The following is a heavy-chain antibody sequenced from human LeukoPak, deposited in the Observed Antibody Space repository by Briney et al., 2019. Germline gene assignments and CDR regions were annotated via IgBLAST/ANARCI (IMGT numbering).Heavy chain of an antibody. D-gene: IGHD2-2*01. V-gene: IGHV1-18*01. CDR2: ISAYNGNT. Sequence: ASVKVSCKASGYTFTSYGIRWVRQAPGQGLEWMGWISAYNGNTNYAQKLQGRVTMTTDTSTSIAYMELRSLRSDDTAVYYCARGDVVVPAAYMDVWGKGTTVTVSS. J-gene: IGHJ6*03. CDR3: ARGDVVVPAAYMDV. CDR1: GYTFTSYG.